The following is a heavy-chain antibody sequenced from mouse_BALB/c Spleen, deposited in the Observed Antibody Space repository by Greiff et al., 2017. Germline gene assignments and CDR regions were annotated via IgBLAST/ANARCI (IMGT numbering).Heavy chain of an antibody. CDR1: GYAFSSYW. Sequence: QVQLQQSGAELVRPGSSVKISCKASGYAFSSYWMNWVKQRPGQGLEWIGQIYPGDGDTNYNGKFKGKATLTADKSSSTAYMQLSSLTSEDSAVYFCAREGVYYRYDGGDYWGQGTTLTVSS. D-gene: IGHD2-14*01. CDR3: AREGVYYRYDGGDY. V-gene: IGHV1-80*01. J-gene: IGHJ2*01. CDR2: IYPGDGDT.